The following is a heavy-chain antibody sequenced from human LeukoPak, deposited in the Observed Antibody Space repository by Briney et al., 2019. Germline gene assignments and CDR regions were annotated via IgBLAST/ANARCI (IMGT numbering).Heavy chain of an antibody. CDR2: IYSTGTT. CDR1: GGSFSGYY. J-gene: IGHJ5*02. CDR3: AREARSGYEGFWSDP. D-gene: IGHD5-12*01. Sequence: SSETLSLTCAVYGGSFSGYYWSWIRQPAGKGLEWIGRIYSTGTTYYKPSLKSRVTMSVDTSHNQFFLKLNSVTAADTAVYYCAREARSGYEGFWSDPWGQGTVVTVSS. V-gene: IGHV4-4*07.